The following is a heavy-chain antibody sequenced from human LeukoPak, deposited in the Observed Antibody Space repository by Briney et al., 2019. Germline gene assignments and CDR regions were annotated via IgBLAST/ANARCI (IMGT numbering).Heavy chain of an antibody. D-gene: IGHD1-1*01. CDR2: ISGSGDNT. V-gene: IGHV3-23*01. CDR1: GFSFSSYA. CDR3: AKDHWDY. Sequence: GGSLRLSCAASGFSFSSYAMSWVRQAPGKGLEWVSGISGSGDNTYYVDSVKGRFTISRDNSKNTLYLQMNSLRAEDTAVYYCAKDHWDYWGQGTLVTVSS. J-gene: IGHJ4*02.